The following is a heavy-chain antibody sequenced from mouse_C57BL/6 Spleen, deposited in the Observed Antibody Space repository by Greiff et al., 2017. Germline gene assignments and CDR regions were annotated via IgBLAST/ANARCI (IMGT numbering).Heavy chain of an antibody. CDR2: IYPSDSET. V-gene: IGHV1-61*01. D-gene: IGHD2-4*01. J-gene: IGHJ2*01. Sequence: VQLQQPGAELVRPGSSVKLSCKASGYTFTSYWMDWVKQRPGQGLEWIGNIYPSDSETHYNQKFKDKATLTVDKSSSTAYMQLSSLTSEDSAVYYCARIGIYYDYDFDYWGQGTTLTVSS. CDR1: GYTFTSYW. CDR3: ARIGIYYDYDFDY.